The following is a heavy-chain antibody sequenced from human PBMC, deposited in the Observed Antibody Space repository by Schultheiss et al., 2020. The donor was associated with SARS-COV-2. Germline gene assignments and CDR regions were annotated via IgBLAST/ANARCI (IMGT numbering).Heavy chain of an antibody. J-gene: IGHJ6*02. CDR3: ARVYYYDSSGYYQYYYYGMDV. CDR2: IYYSGST. Sequence: SQTLSLTCTVSGYSISSGYYWGWIRQPPGKGLEWIGYIYYSGSTYYNPSLKSRVTISVDTSKNQFSLKLSSVTAADTAVYYCARVYYYDSSGYYQYYYYGMDVWGQGTTVTVSS. V-gene: IGHV4-38-2*02. CDR1: GYSISSGYY. D-gene: IGHD3-22*01.